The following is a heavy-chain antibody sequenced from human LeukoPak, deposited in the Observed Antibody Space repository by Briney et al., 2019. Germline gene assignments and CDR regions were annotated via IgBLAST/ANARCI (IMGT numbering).Heavy chain of an antibody. V-gene: IGHV3-48*01. CDR3: ASWSIVVVPAAMTSVG. CDR1: GFTFSSYS. D-gene: IGHD2-2*01. Sequence: GGSLRLSCAASGFTFSSYSMNWVRQAPGKGLEWVSYISSSSSTIYYADSVKGRFTISRDNAKNSLYLQMNSLRAEDTAVYYCASWSIVVVPAAMTSVGWGQGTLVTVSS. CDR2: ISSSSSTI. J-gene: IGHJ4*02.